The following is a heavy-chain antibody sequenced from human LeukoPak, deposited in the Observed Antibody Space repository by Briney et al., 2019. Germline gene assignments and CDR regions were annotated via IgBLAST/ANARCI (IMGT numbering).Heavy chain of an antibody. CDR3: LVTTRSRGFDY. J-gene: IGHJ4*02. Sequence: PGGSLRLSWAASGSTFSSYWMSWVRQAPGKGLEWVANIRQDGSVQNSVASVKGRFTISRDNPKNSVYLQMSSLRAEDTAVYYCLVTTRSRGFDYWGQGTLVTVSS. CDR1: GSTFSSYW. D-gene: IGHD1/OR15-1a*01. V-gene: IGHV3-7*01. CDR2: IRQDGSVQ.